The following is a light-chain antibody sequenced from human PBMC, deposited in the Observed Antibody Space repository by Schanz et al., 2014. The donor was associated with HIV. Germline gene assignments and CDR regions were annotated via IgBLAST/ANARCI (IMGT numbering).Light chain of an antibody. CDR3: SSYASSTSVL. CDR2: DVT. Sequence: QSALTQPASVSGSPGQSVTISCRGSSNDVGTYAFASRYQQHPGKAPILIIYDVTNRPSGISDRFSGSKSGNTASLTISGLQAEDEADYYCSSYASSTSVLFGGGTKLTVL. J-gene: IGLJ2*01. CDR1: SNDVGTYAF. V-gene: IGLV2-14*03.